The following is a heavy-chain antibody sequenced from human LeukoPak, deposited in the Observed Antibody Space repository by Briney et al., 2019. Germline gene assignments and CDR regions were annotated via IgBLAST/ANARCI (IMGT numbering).Heavy chain of an antibody. Sequence: ASVKVSCKASGYTVTSYDINWVRQATGQPLEWMGWMNPNSGNTGYAQKFQGRVTITRNTSISTAYMELSSLRSEDTAVYYCARGRCSSTSCYKSGYYYYYYMDVWGKGTTVTVSS. V-gene: IGHV1-8*03. D-gene: IGHD2-2*02. CDR2: MNPNSGNT. J-gene: IGHJ6*03. CDR1: GYTVTSYD. CDR3: ARGRCSSTSCYKSGYYYYYYMDV.